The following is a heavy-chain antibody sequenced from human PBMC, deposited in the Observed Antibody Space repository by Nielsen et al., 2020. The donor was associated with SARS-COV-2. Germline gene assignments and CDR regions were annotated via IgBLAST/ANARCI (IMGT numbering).Heavy chain of an antibody. J-gene: IGHJ3*02. CDR1: GSTFSSYA. V-gene: IGHV1-69*04. CDR3: ARDRLTMVRGVEDDAFDI. Sequence: SVKVSCKASGSTFSSYAISWVRQAPGQGLEWMGRIIPILGIANYAQKFQGRVTITADKSTSTAYMELSSLRSEDTAVYYCARDRLTMVRGVEDDAFDIWGQGTMVTVSS. CDR2: IIPILGIA. D-gene: IGHD3-10*01.